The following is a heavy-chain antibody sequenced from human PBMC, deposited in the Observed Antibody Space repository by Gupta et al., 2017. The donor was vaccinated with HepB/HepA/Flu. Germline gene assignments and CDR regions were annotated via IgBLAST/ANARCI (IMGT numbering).Heavy chain of an antibody. Sequence: EVQLVESGGGLVQPGGSLRLSCAASGFTLSSYSMNWVRQAPGKGLEWVSCISETSTTIFYADSVKGRFTISRNNAKNSLYLQMNSLRDEDTAIYYCARDHGASSRSDFDYWGQVTLVTVSS. D-gene: IGHD1-26*01. CDR3: ARDHGASSRSDFDY. CDR1: GFTLSSYS. J-gene: IGHJ4*02. V-gene: IGHV3-48*02. CDR2: ISETSTTI.